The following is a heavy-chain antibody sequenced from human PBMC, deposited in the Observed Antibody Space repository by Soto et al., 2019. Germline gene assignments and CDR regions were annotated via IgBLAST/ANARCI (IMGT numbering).Heavy chain of an antibody. J-gene: IGHJ4*02. CDR2: ISGAGDTT. CDR3: AKSFTQSNVWRAYRHKTHFDY. V-gene: IGHV3-23*01. Sequence: EVRLLESGGGLVQPGGSLRLSCEGSGFTLSNYGMDWVRQAPGKGLEWISFISGAGDTTYYADSVKGRFIISRDNSKNTLYLQTSSLRAEDTAIYYCAKSFTQSNVWRAYRHKTHFDYWGQGALVTVTS. D-gene: IGHD3-16*02. CDR1: GFTLSNYG.